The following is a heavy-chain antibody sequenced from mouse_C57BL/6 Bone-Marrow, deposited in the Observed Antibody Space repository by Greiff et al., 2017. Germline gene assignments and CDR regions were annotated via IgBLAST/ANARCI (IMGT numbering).Heavy chain of an antibody. CDR2: INPNNGGT. CDR3: ARVDSSGYVRPYFDY. J-gene: IGHJ2*01. D-gene: IGHD3-2*02. CDR1: GYTFTDYN. Sequence: EVQLQQSGPELVKPGASVKIPCKASGYTFTDYNMDWVKQSHGKSLEWIGDINPNNGGTIYNQKFKGKATLTVDKSSSTAYMELRSLTSEDTAVYYCARVDSSGYVRPYFDYWGQGTTLTVSS. V-gene: IGHV1-18*01.